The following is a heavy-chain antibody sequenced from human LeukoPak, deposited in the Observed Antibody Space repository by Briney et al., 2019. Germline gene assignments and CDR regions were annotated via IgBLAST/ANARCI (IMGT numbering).Heavy chain of an antibody. J-gene: IGHJ4*02. V-gene: IGHV1-2*02. Sequence: GASVQVSCKACGYTFTGYYMHWVRQARCQGLAWMGWINPNSGGTNYAQKIQGRVTMTRDTSISTAYMEPSRLRSDDTAVNYCARGCRGKKTPTYGSGSYYDYGGQGTLVTVSS. CDR1: GYTFTGYY. CDR2: INPNSGGT. D-gene: IGHD3-10*01. CDR3: ARGCRGKKTPTYGSGSYYDY.